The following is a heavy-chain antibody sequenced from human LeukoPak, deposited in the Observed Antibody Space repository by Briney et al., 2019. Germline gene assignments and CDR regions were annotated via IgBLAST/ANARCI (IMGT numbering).Heavy chain of an antibody. V-gene: IGHV3-23*01. D-gene: IGHD1-26*01. Sequence: GGSLRLSCAASGFTFSSYAMSWVRQAPGKGLEWVSVISGSGGSTYYADSVKGRFTISRDNSKNTLYLQMNSLRAEDTAIYYCQRETDAFHIWGQGTMVTVSS. CDR2: ISGSGGST. J-gene: IGHJ3*02. CDR3: QRETDAFHI. CDR1: GFTFSSYA.